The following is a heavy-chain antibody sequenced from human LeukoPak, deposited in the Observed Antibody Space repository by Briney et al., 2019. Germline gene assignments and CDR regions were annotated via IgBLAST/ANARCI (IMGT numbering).Heavy chain of an antibody. D-gene: IGHD3-10*01. CDR2: VDYSGST. V-gene: IGHV4-61*01. CDR1: GGSVRSGNYY. Sequence: SETLSLTCSVSGGSVRSGNYYWTWIRQPPGKGLEWIGYVDYSGSTSYNPSLRRRVTISLDTSKNQFSLKVMYLTAADTAVYYCARGVRTGYGYWGQGTLVTVSS. J-gene: IGHJ4*02. CDR3: ARGVRTGYGY.